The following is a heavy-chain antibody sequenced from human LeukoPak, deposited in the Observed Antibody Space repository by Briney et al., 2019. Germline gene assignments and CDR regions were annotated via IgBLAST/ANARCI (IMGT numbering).Heavy chain of an antibody. V-gene: IGHV4-38-2*02. CDR3: AKVPWESRDY. D-gene: IGHD1-26*01. Sequence: SETLSLTCTVSGYSISSGYYWAWIRPPPGKGLEWIGSIYHSGSTYYNPSLKSRVTISVDTSKNQFSLKLSSVTAADTAVYYCAKVPWESRDYWGQGTLVTVSS. CDR2: IYHSGST. J-gene: IGHJ4*02. CDR1: GYSISSGYY.